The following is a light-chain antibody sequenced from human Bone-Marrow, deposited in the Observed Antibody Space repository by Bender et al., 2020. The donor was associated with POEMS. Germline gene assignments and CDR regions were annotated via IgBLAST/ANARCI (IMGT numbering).Light chain of an antibody. V-gene: IGLV3-25*03. CDR1: ALPNQY. J-gene: IGLJ3*02. CDR3: QSTDKSGTSEV. CDR2: KDD. Sequence: YELTQPPSVSVSLGQTATIPCSAAALPNQYVNWYQQKPGQAPVVVMYKDDQRPSGIPERFSGSSSGTTVTLTITGVQAEDEADFYCQSTDKSGTSEVFGGGTKLTVL.